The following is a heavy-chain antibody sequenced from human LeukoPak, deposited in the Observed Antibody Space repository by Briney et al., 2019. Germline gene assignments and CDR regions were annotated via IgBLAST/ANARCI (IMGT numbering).Heavy chain of an antibody. CDR1: GFTFSSYE. D-gene: IGHD6-13*01. V-gene: IGHV3-48*03. CDR2: ISGSGSTI. CDR3: ARRQHFDY. J-gene: IGHJ4*02. Sequence: GGSLRLSCAASGFTFSSYEMNWVRQAPGKGLEWVSYISGSGSTIYYADSVKGRFTISRDNAKNPLYLQMNSLRAEDTAVYYCARRQHFDYWGQGTLVTVSS.